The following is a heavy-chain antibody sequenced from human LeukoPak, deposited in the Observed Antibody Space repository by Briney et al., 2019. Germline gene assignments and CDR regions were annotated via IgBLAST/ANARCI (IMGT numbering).Heavy chain of an antibody. D-gene: IGHD3-10*01. CDR3: ASPMNYYGSGSYYNPLGFDY. CDR2: ISAYNGNT. CDR1: GYTFTSYG. Sequence: ASVKVSCKASGYTFTSYGISWVRQAPGHGLEWMGWISAYNGNTNYAQKLQGRVTMTTDTSTSTAYMELRSLRSDDTAVYYCASPMNYYGSGSYYNPLGFDYWGQGTLVTVSS. J-gene: IGHJ4*02. V-gene: IGHV1-18*04.